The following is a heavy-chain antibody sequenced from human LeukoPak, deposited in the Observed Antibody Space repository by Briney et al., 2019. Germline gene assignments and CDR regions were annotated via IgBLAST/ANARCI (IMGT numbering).Heavy chain of an antibody. CDR2: IIPILGIA. V-gene: IGHV1-69*02. CDR1: GYTLTELS. J-gene: IGHJ4*02. D-gene: IGHD5-12*01. Sequence: SVKVSCKVSGYTLTELSMHWVRQAPGQGLEWMGRIIPILGIANYAQKFQGRVTITADKSTSTAYMELSSLRSEDTAVYYCARFYVDIEPLWGQGTLVTVSS. CDR3: ARFYVDIEPL.